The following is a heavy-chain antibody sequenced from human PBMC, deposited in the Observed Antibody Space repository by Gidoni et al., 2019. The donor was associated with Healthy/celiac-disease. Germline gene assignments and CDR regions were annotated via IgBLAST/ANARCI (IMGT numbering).Heavy chain of an antibody. CDR1: GSYY. J-gene: IGHJ6*02. D-gene: IGHD6-13*01. Sequence: GSYYWSWIRQPAGKGLEWIGRIYTSRSTNYNPSLKSRVTISVDTSKNQFSLKLSSVTAADTAVYYCTSSSWYPPYYYYGMDVWGQGTTVTVSS. V-gene: IGHV4-61*02. CDR3: TSSSWYPPYYYYGMDV. CDR2: IYTSRST.